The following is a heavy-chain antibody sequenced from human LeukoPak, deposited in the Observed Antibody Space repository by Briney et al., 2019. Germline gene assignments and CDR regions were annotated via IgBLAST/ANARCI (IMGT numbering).Heavy chain of an antibody. J-gene: IGHJ6*04. V-gene: IGHV4-4*02. CDR1: GGSISSSNW. CDR3: AGATYGSGGSSPYVYYYYYGMDV. D-gene: IGHD3-10*01. CDR2: IYHSGST. Sequence: PSGTLSLTCAVSGGSISSSNWWSWVRQPPGKGLEWIGEIYHSGSTNYNPSLKSRVTISVDKSKNQFSLKLSSVTAADTAVYYCAGATYGSGGSSPYVYYYYYGMDVWGKGTTVTVSS.